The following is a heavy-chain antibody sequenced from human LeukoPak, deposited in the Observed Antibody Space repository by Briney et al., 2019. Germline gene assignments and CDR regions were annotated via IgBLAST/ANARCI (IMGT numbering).Heavy chain of an antibody. V-gene: IGHV4-59*08. D-gene: IGHD3-10*02. CDR1: GGSISSYY. CDR2: IYYSGST. CDR3: ARGGYYYVLDAFDI. J-gene: IGHJ3*02. Sequence: SETLSLTCTVSGGSISSYYWSWIRQPPGKGLEWIGYIYYSGSTNYNPSLKSRVTISVDTSKNQFSLKLSSVTAADTAVHYCARGGYYYVLDAFDIWGQGTMVTVSS.